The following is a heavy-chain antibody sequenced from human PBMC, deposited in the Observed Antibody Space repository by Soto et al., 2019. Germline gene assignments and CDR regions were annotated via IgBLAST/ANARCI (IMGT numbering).Heavy chain of an antibody. J-gene: IGHJ4*02. CDR1: GASVSIDSYF. Sequence: PSWTXSLSCAFSGASVSIDSYFLTWIRQPPGNVLEWIAYISHTGYTNYNPSLKSRVTISIDTSRNQFSLTVTSVTTADTAVYFCESIVVGVNVEIWGQGSLV. CDR2: ISHTGYT. CDR3: ESIVVGVNVEI. V-gene: IGHV4-61*01. D-gene: IGHD2-15*01.